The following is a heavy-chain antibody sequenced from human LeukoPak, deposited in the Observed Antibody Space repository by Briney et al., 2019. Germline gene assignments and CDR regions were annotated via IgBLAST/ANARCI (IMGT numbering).Heavy chain of an antibody. CDR3: ARVGGGYNLPVLNYYYYMDV. J-gene: IGHJ6*03. CDR1: GFTFNNYN. V-gene: IGHV3-48*04. D-gene: IGHD5-24*01. Sequence: HTGGSLRLSCAASGFTFNNYNMNWVRQAPGKGLEWVSYISSSGSTIYYADSVKGRFTISRDNAKNSLYLQMNSLRAEDTAVYYCARVGGGYNLPVLNYYYYMDVWGKGTTVTISS. CDR2: ISSSGSTI.